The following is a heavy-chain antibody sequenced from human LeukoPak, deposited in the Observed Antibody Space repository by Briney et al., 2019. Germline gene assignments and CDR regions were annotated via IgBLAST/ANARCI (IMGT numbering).Heavy chain of an antibody. D-gene: IGHD6-13*01. V-gene: IGHV3-30-3*01. CDR2: ISNDGTNK. J-gene: IGHJ6*02. Sequence: GGSLRLSCAASGFSFSTYAMHWVRQAPGKGLEWVAAISNDGTNKYYAGSVKGRFTTSRDHSKDTLYLQMNSLRAEDTAVYYCARCAASSWYFYYYGMDVWGQGTTVTVSS. CDR3: ARCAASSWYFYYYGMDV. CDR1: GFSFSTYA.